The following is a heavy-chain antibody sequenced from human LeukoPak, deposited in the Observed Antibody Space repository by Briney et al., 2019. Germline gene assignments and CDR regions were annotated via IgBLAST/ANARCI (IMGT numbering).Heavy chain of an antibody. D-gene: IGHD6-6*01. CDR1: GGSISSSSYY. CDR3: ARDPDSSSDHFDY. J-gene: IGHJ4*02. CDR2: INYSGST. Sequence: SETLSLTCTVSGGSISSSSYYWGWIRQPPGTGLEWIGSINYSGSTYYNPSLKSRVTISVDTSKNQFSLKLSSVTAADTAVYYCARDPDSSSDHFDYWGQGTLVTVSS. V-gene: IGHV4-39*07.